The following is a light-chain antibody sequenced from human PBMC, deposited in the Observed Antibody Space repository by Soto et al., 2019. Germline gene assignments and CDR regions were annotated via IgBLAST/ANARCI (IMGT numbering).Light chain of an antibody. CDR2: GAS. CDR3: QHYDNWPPG. J-gene: IGKJ1*01. CDR1: QSVSGN. V-gene: IGKV3-15*01. Sequence: EKVMTQSPATLSVSPGERATLSCRASQSVSGNLAWYQQKPGLAPRLLIYGASTRATGIPARFSGSGSGTAFPLTIGSLQSEDFAVYYCQHYDNWPPGFGQGTKVEIK.